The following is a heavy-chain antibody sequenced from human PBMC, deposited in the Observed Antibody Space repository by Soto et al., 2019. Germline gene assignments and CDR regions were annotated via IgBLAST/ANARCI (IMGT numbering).Heavy chain of an antibody. CDR3: ATHVLGDFWSGYFDY. D-gene: IGHD3-3*01. V-gene: IGHV3-23*01. CDR2: ISGSGGST. CDR1: GFTFSSYA. Sequence: PGGSMRLSCAASGFTFSSYAMSWVRQAPGKGLEWVSAISGSGGSTYYADSVKGRFTISRDNSKNTLYLQMNSLRAEDTAVYYCATHVLGDFWSGYFDYWGQGTLVTVSS. J-gene: IGHJ4*02.